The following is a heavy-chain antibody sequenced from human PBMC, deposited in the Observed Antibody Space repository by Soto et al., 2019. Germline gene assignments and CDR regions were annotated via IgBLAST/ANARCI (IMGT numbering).Heavy chain of an antibody. J-gene: IGHJ4*02. CDR1: GGSFSCYF. Sequence: SETLSLTCAVYGGSFSCYFWSWIRQSPGKGLEWIGEITHSGSTNYNPSLKSRVTISVDTSKNQFSLSLSSLTAADAAVYYCARGETGGDYSFDYWGQGTRVTVSS. CDR3: ARGETGGDYSFDY. V-gene: IGHV4-34*01. D-gene: IGHD4-4*01. CDR2: ITHSGST.